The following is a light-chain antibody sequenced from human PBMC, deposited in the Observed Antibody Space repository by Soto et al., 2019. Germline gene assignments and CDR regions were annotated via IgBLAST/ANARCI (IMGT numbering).Light chain of an antibody. Sequence: DIQLTQSPSFLSASVGDRVTITCRASQDINTYLAWYQQKPGKAPKPLIFAASTLQNGVPSRFSGSGSGTEFTVTITSLQPVDFATYYCQQRKSYPITFGQGTRLEIK. CDR3: QQRKSYPIT. CDR1: QDINTY. J-gene: IGKJ5*01. V-gene: IGKV1-9*01. CDR2: AAS.